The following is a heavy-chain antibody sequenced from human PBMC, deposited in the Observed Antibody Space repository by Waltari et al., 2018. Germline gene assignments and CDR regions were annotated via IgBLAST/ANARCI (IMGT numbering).Heavy chain of an antibody. J-gene: IGHJ4*02. CDR2: IYTRGST. CDR1: GGSISSYY. D-gene: IGHD6-6*01. Sequence: QVQLQESGPGLVKPSETLSLTCTVSGGSISSYYWSWIRQPAGKGLEWIGRIYTRGSTNYNPSLKSRVTMSVDTSKNQFSLKLSSVTAADTAVYYCARSSSSSGPDYFDYWGQGTLVTVSS. V-gene: IGHV4-4*07. CDR3: ARSSSSSGPDYFDY.